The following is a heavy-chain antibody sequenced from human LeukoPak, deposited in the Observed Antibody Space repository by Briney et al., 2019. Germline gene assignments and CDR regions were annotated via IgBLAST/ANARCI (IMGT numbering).Heavy chain of an antibody. Sequence: SETLSLTCTVAGGSISSYYWSWIRQPPGKGLEWIGYIYTSGSTNYNPSLKSRVTISVDTSKNQFSLKLSSVTAADTAVYYCASRASPQWYFDYWGQGTLVTVSS. J-gene: IGHJ4*02. V-gene: IGHV4-4*09. CDR1: GGSISSYY. CDR3: ASRASPQWYFDY. D-gene: IGHD6-19*01. CDR2: IYTSGST.